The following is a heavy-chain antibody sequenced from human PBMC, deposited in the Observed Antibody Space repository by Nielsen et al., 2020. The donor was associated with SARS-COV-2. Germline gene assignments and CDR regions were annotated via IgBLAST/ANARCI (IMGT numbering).Heavy chain of an antibody. CDR1: GFTVSSNY. V-gene: IGHV3-53*05. D-gene: IGHD6-19*01. J-gene: IGHJ4*02. CDR2: IYSGGST. CDR3: ARGAVAGASSLGY. Sequence: GESLKISCAASGFTVSSNYMSWVRQAPGKGLEWVSVIYSGGSTYYADSVKGRFAISRENSRNTVFLQMNSLTTDDTAVYYCARGAVAGASSLGYWGQGTLVTVSS.